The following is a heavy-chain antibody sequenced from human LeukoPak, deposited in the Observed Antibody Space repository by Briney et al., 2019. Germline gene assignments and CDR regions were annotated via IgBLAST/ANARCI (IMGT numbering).Heavy chain of an antibody. CDR3: ARGGYSESFYNPRSYGMDI. D-gene: IGHD3-10*01. J-gene: IGHJ6*02. CDR1: GYTFTNYY. V-gene: IGHV1-46*01. CDR2: INPSGDTT. Sequence: GSSVNVSCMASGYTFTNYYLHGVRQAPGQGLAGMGIINPSGDTTRYVEKFQGRVTMTRDTSANTVYMELSSLRSEDTAVYYCARGGYSESFYNPRSYGMDIWGQGTTVIVSS.